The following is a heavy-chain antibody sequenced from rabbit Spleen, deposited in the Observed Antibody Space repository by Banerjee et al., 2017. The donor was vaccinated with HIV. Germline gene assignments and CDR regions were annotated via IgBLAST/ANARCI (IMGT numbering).Heavy chain of an antibody. V-gene: IGHV1S45*01. CDR2: IDTSDGDT. J-gene: IGHJ6*01. Sequence: QEQLVESGGGLVRPEGSLKLSCTASGFSFSNKAVMCWVRQAPGKGLQWIACIDTSDGDTDYANWPKGRFTISKASSTTVTLQMTSLTAADTATYFCARDTASSFSSYGMDLWGQGTLVTVS. D-gene: IGHD8-1*01. CDR1: GFSFSNKAV. CDR3: ARDTASSFSSYGMDL.